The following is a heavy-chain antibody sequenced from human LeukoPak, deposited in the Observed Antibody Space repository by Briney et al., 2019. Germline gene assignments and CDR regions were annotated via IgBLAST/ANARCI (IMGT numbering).Heavy chain of an antibody. CDR3: VIWGDYDVLTGYYVPDY. D-gene: IGHD3-9*01. Sequence: PGGSLRLPCVASGFTFSNYAMSWVRQAPGKGLEWVSAITGSGTNRYYADSLKGRFTTSRDNSKNTVFLQMNSLRHEDTAIYYCVIWGDYDVLTGYYVPDYWGQGTLVTVAS. CDR2: ITGSGTNR. V-gene: IGHV3-23*01. CDR1: GFTFSNYA. J-gene: IGHJ4*02.